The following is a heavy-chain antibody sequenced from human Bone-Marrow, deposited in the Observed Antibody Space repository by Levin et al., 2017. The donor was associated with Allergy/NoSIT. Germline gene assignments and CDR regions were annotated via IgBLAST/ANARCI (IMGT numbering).Heavy chain of an antibody. J-gene: IGHJ4*02. CDR2: ISYDGNNK. CDR1: GFTFSNYG. V-gene: IGHV3-30*18. CDR3: AKASRSNPFDY. D-gene: IGHD2-2*01. Sequence: GGSLRLSCAASGFTFSNYGMHWVRQAPGKGLEWVALISYDGNNKYYADSVKGRFSISRDNSKNTLHLQMNSLTAEDTAVYYCAKASRSNPFDYWGQGTLVTVSS.